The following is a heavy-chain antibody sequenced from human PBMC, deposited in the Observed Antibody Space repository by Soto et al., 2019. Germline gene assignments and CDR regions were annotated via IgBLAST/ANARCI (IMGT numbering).Heavy chain of an antibody. V-gene: IGHV3-53*01. CDR2: FYTGGTT. J-gene: IGHJ4*02. Sequence: GGSLRLSCAASGFTVRSNYMSWVRQAPGKGLEWVSVFYTGGTTYYAASVKGRFTFSRDTSKNTLYLQMNSLRAEDTAVYYCARVRSGYYGSGSYYFDYWGQGTLVTVSS. D-gene: IGHD3-10*01. CDR3: ARVRSGYYGSGSYYFDY. CDR1: GFTVRSNY.